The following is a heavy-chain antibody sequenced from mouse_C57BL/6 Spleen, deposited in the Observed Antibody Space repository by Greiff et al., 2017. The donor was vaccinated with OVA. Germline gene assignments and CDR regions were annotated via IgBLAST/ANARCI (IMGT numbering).Heavy chain of an antibody. CDR1: GFTFSDYG. CDR3: ARNYGVAWDFDD. V-gene: IGHV5-17*01. J-gene: IGHJ2*01. CDR2: ISSGSSTI. D-gene: IGHD1-1*01. Sequence: EVKVVESGGGLVKPGGSLKLSCAASGFTFSDYGMHWVRQAPEKGLEWVAYISSGSSTIYYADTVKGRFTISIYNAKNTRFRQRTSVGSEDTAMYYGARNYGVAWDFDDWGQGTTLTVSS.